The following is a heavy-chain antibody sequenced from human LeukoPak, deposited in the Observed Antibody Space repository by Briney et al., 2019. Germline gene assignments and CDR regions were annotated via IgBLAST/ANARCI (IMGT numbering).Heavy chain of an antibody. J-gene: IGHJ2*01. CDR3: ARDGVAGTKWYFDL. V-gene: IGHV3-21*01. CDR2: ISSSSSYI. CDR1: GFTFSSYS. Sequence: GGSLRLSCAASGFTFSSYSMNWVRQAPGKGLEWVSSISSSSSYIYYADSVKGRFTISRDNAKNSLYLQMNSLRAEDTAVYYCARDGVAGTKWYFDLWGRGTLVTVSS. D-gene: IGHD3-10*01.